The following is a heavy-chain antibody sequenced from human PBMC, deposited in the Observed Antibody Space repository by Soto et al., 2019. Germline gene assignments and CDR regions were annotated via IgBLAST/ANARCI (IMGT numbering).Heavy chain of an antibody. Sequence: PSETLSLTCAVYGGSFSGYYWSWIRQPPGKGLEWIGEINHSGSTNYNPSLKSRVTISVDTSKNQFSLKLSSVTAADTAVYYCVVGLEDVVGGQLDYWGQGALVTVSS. V-gene: IGHV4-34*01. CDR2: INHSGST. J-gene: IGHJ4*02. CDR1: GGSFSGYY. D-gene: IGHD2-15*01. CDR3: VVGLEDVVGGQLDY.